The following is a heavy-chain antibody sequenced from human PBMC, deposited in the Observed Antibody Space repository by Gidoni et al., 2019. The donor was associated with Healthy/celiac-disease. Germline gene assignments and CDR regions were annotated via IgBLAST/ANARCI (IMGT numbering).Heavy chain of an antibody. Sequence: QVQLVESGGGVVQPGRCLRRSWAASGGTFSSYGMPWVRQAPGKGLEWVAVICYDGSNKYYADSVKGRFTISRDNSKNTLYLQMNSLRAEDTAVYYCARDLLAAAGPPLDYWGQGTLVTVSS. CDR1: GGTFSSYG. D-gene: IGHD6-13*01. CDR3: ARDLLAAAGPPLDY. J-gene: IGHJ4*02. V-gene: IGHV3-33*01. CDR2: ICYDGSNK.